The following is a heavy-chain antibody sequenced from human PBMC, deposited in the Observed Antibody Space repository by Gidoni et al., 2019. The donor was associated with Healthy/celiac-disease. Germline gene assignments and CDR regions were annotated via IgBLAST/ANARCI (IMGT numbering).Heavy chain of an antibody. CDR3: AKGGSIAVAGDFDY. D-gene: IGHD6-19*01. V-gene: IGHV3-23*01. Sequence: EVQLLESGGGLVQPGGSLRLYCAASGFTFSRYAMSWVRQAPGKGLEWVSAISGSGGSTYYADSVKGRFTISRDNSNNTLYLQMNSLRAEDTAVYYCAKGGSIAVAGDFDYWGQGTLVTVSS. CDR2: ISGSGGST. J-gene: IGHJ4*02. CDR1: GFTFSRYA.